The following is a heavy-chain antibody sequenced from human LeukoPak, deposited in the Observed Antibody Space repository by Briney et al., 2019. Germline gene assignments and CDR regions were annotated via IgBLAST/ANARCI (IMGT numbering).Heavy chain of an antibody. CDR2: ISYDGSNK. CDR1: GFTFSSYA. V-gene: IGHV3-30-3*01. CDR3: AQLYSLDY. J-gene: IGHJ4*02. Sequence: PGRSLRLSCAASGFTFSSYAMHWVREAPGKGLVWVAVISYDGSNKYYADSVKGRFTISIDNTKNTLYLQMNRLRADDTAVYYCAQLYSLDYWGQGTLVTVS. D-gene: IGHD2-15*01.